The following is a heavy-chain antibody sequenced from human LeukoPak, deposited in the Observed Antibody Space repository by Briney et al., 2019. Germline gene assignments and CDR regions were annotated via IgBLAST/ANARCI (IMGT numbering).Heavy chain of an antibody. CDR3: ARQDSGSYLNPLDI. V-gene: IGHV4-59*08. D-gene: IGHD1-26*01. J-gene: IGHJ3*02. CDR1: GDSIGSYF. Sequence: TSETLSLTCTVSGDSIGSYFWSWIRQPPGKGLEWIGYNSGSTNYNPSLKSRVTISVDTSKNQLSLKLSSVTAADTAVYYCARQDSGSYLNPLDIWGQGTVVTVSS. CDR2: NSGST.